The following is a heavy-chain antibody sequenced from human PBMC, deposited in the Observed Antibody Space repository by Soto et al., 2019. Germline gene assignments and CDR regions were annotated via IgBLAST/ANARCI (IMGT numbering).Heavy chain of an antibody. CDR1: GGSISGGGYY. J-gene: IGHJ4*02. D-gene: IGHD4-17*01. Sequence: SETLSLTCTVSGGSISGGGYYWSWIRQHPGKGLEWIGYIYYSGSTNYNPSLKSRVTISVDTSKNQFSLKLSSVTAADTAVYYCARGRLTTVQDWGQGTLVTVSS. V-gene: IGHV4-61*08. CDR3: ARGRLTTVQD. CDR2: IYYSGST.